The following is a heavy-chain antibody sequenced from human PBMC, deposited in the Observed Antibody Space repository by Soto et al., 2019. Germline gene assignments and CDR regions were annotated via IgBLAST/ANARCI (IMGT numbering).Heavy chain of an antibody. CDR1: GGSISSYY. CDR3: ARHGSYDYWSGYYAR. V-gene: IGHV4-59*08. Sequence: SDTLSLTCTVSGGSISSYYWSWIRQPPGKGLEWIGYIYYSGSTNYNPSLKSRVTISVDTSKNQFSLKLSSVTAADTAVYYCARHGSYDYWSGYYARWGQGTLVTVSS. CDR2: IYYSGST. J-gene: IGHJ4*02. D-gene: IGHD3-3*01.